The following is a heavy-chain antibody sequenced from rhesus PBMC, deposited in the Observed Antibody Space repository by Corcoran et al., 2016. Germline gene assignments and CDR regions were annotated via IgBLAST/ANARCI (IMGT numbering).Heavy chain of an antibody. CDR1: GNPSTAPH. D-gene: IGHD3-22*01. Sequence: HRVHPGPELKKPGASGKTSCKPPGNPSTAPHLNGWRQAPGKGLEWRGRVDPEDGEADYAQKFQDRVTITADMSTDTAYMELSSLRSEDTAVYYCTRWSNRNGLDSWGQGVVVTVSS. V-gene: IGHV1-111*02. CDR3: TRWSNRNGLDS. CDR2: VDPEDGEA. J-gene: IGHJ6*01.